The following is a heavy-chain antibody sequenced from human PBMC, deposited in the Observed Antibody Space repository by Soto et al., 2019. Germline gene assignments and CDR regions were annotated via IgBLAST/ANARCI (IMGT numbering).Heavy chain of an antibody. D-gene: IGHD2-2*01. CDR1: GGSISSGDYY. J-gene: IGHJ6*02. Sequence: SETLSLTCTVSGGSISSGDYYWGWIRQPPGKGLEWNGYIYSSGTTYSNPSLESRVTIYVDTSNNQFSLKVNSVTAADTAVYYCARHFGTYCSSGYCSGFYYYAMDVWGQGTAVTVSS. CDR3: ARHFGTYCSSGYCSGFYYYAMDV. V-gene: IGHV4-39*01. CDR2: IYSSGTT.